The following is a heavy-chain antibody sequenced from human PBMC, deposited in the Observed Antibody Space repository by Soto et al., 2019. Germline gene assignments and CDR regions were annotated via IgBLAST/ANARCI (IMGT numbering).Heavy chain of an antibody. CDR3: ARWVGGNYFHY. CDR1: GYTFTSYA. V-gene: IGHV1-3*01. Sequence: QVQLVQSGAEVKKPGASVKASCKASGYTFTSYAMHWVRQAPGQSLEWMGWINAGNGNTKYSQKFQGRVTITRDTSASTAYMELSSLRSEDTAVYYCARWVGGNYFHYWGQGTLVTVSS. J-gene: IGHJ4*02. D-gene: IGHD1-26*01. CDR2: INAGNGNT.